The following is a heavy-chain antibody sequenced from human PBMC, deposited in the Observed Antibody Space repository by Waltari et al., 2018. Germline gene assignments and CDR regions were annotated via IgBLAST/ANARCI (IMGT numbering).Heavy chain of an antibody. CDR1: GFTVSSNY. J-gene: IGHJ6*02. D-gene: IGHD1-1*01. CDR3: AASTTGYYYYGMDV. V-gene: IGHV3-66*02. CDR2: NYSGGST. Sequence: EVQLVESGGGLVQPGGSLRLSCAASGFTVSSNYMSWVRQAPGKGLEWVSVNYSGGSTYYADSVKGRFTISRDNSKNTLYLQMNSLRAEDTAVYYCAASTTGYYYYGMDVWGQGTTVTVSS.